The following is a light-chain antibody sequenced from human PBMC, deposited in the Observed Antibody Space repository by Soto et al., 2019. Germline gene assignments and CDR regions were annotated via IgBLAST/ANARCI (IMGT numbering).Light chain of an antibody. CDR2: DAS. J-gene: IGKJ3*01. Sequence: DIQMTPSPSSLSASVGDRFTITCRASQSIIRYLTWYQQKPGNAPKLLIFDASTLQSGAPSRFSWSRYATDFTATIGSLHPEGFASYYCQQSHSPPFTFGPRTKVDIK. CDR3: QQSHSPPFT. V-gene: IGKV1-39*01. CDR1: QSIIRY.